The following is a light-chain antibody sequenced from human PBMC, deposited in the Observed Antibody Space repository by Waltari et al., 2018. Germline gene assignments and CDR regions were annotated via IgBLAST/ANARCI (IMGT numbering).Light chain of an antibody. V-gene: IGLV2-23*01. Sequence: QSALTQPASVSGSPGPSITISCTGTRSDVGCYNLLSWYQQHPGKAPKLMIYEGSKRPSGVSNRFSGSKAGNTTSLTISGLQAEDEADYYCCSYAGSSTHVVFGGGTKLTVL. CDR1: RSDVGCYNL. CDR2: EGS. J-gene: IGLJ2*01. CDR3: CSYAGSSTHVV.